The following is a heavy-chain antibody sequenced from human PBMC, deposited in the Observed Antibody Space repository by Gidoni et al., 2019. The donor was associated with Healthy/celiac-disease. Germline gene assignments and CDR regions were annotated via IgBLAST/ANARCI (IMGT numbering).Heavy chain of an antibody. D-gene: IGHD3-3*01. CDR2: IHAGNGNT. CDR3: ARDYYDFWSGYWGWFDP. V-gene: IGHV1-3*01. J-gene: IGHJ5*02. Sequence: QVQLVPSGAEVKKPGASVKVSCKASGSTFTSYAMHWVRQAPGQRLEWMGWIHAGNGNTKYSQKFQGRVTITRDTSASTAYMELSSLRSEDTAVYYCARDYYDFWSGYWGWFDPWGQGTLVTVSS. CDR1: GSTFTSYA.